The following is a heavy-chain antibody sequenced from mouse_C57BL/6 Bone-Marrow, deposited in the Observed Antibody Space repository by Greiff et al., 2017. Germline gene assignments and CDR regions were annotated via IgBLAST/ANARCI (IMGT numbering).Heavy chain of an antibody. J-gene: IGHJ2*01. Sequence: QVQLQQPGAELVRPGTSVKLSCKASGYTFTSYWMHWVKQRPGQGLEWTGVIDPSDSYTNYNQKFKGKATLTVDTSSSTAYMQLSSLTSEDSAVYYCAGGYYGRDFDYWGQGTTLTVSS. CDR2: IDPSDSYT. CDR1: GYTFTSYW. D-gene: IGHD1-1*01. V-gene: IGHV1-59*01. CDR3: AGGYYGRDFDY.